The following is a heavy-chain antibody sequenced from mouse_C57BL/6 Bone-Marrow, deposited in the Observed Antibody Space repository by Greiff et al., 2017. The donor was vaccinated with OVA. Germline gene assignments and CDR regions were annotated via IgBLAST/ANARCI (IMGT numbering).Heavy chain of an antibody. CDR2: IWRGGST. V-gene: IGHV2-5*01. CDR3: AKMRDYGRNWYFDV. Sequence: VKLQESGPGLVQPSQSLSITCTVSGFSLTSYGVHWVRQSPGKGLEWLGVIWRGGSTDYNAAFMSRLSITKDNSKSQVFFKMNSLQADDTAIYDCAKMRDYGRNWYFDVWGTGTTVTVSS. J-gene: IGHJ1*03. D-gene: IGHD1-1*01. CDR1: GFSLTSYG.